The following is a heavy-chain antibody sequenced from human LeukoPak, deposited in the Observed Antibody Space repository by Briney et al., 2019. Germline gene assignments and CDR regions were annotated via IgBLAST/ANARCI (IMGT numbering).Heavy chain of an antibody. CDR3: AKDNGWQTQLGGYYYYYGMDV. CDR1: GFTFSSYD. CDR2: ISYDGSDK. Sequence: PGGSLRLCCAASGFTFSSYDMYWVRQAPGKGLEWVAIISYDGSDKYYADSVKGRFTISRDNSKNTLFLQMDSLRPEDTAVYYCAKDNGWQTQLGGYYYYYGMDVWGQGTTVTVSS. V-gene: IGHV3-30*18. D-gene: IGHD6-6*01. J-gene: IGHJ6*02.